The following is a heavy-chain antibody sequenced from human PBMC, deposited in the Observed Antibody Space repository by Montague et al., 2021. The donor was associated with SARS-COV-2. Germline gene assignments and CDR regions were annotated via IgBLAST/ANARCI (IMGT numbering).Heavy chain of an antibody. Sequence: TLSLTCTVSGDSVTGGNYYWTWIRQPAGKGLEWIGRVHSSGTTVYNPSLASGITISLDTSKSQFSLRLSSATAADTAVYYCTREVLAAMRPWFDPWGQGTLVTVSS. J-gene: IGHJ5*02. D-gene: IGHD2-2*01. CDR3: TREVLAAMRPWFDP. CDR2: VHSSGTT. CDR1: GDSVTGGNYY. V-gene: IGHV4-61*02.